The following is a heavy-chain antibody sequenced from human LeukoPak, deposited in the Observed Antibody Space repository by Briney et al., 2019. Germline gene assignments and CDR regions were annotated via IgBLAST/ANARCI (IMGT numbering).Heavy chain of an antibody. CDR2: SYHSGST. CDR3: ARGRGPAACGY. Sequence: SETLSLTCAVSGYSISSGYYWGWSRQPPGKGREWIGGSYHSGSTYYNPSLKSRVTISVDTSKNQFSLKLSSVTAADTAVYYCARGRGPAACGYWGQGTLVTVSS. V-gene: IGHV4-38-2*01. J-gene: IGHJ4*02. CDR1: GYSISSGYY. D-gene: IGHD2-2*01.